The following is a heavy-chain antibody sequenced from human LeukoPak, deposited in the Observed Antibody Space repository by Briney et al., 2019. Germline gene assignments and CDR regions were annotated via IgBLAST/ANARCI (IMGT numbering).Heavy chain of an antibody. J-gene: IGHJ6*03. CDR2: IYHSGST. CDR1: GGSISSSNW. V-gene: IGHV4-4*02. Sequence: PSETLSLTCAVSGGSISSSNWWSWVRQPPGKGLEWIGEIYHSGSTNYNPSLKSRVTISVDKSKNQFSLKLSSVTAADTAVYYCARYHPATTVTTFSSYYMDVWGKGTTVTVSS. D-gene: IGHD4-11*01. CDR3: ARYHPATTVTTFSSYYMDV.